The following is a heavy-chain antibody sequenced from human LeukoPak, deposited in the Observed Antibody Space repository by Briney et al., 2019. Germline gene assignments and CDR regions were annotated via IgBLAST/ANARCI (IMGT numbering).Heavy chain of an antibody. CDR3: ARDLYGGNSEVDY. D-gene: IGHD4-23*01. CDR2: INPNSGGT. Sequence: ASVKVSCKASGYTFTGYYMHWVRLAPGQGLEWMGLINPNSGGTNYAQKFQDRVTMTRDTSISTAYMELSRLRSDDTAVYYCARDLYGGNSEVDYWGQGTLVTVSS. J-gene: IGHJ4*02. CDR1: GYTFTGYY. V-gene: IGHV1-2*02.